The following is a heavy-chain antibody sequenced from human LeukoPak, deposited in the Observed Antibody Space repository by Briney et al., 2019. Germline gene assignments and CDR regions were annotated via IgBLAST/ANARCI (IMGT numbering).Heavy chain of an antibody. CDR1: GGTFSSYA. D-gene: IGHD6-13*01. J-gene: IGHJ4*02. CDR2: IIPIFGTA. V-gene: IGHV1-69*05. Sequence: SVKVSCKASGGTFSSYAISWVRQAPGQGREWMGRIIPIFGTANYAQKFQGRVTITTDESTSTAYMELSSLRSEDTAVYYCARGKYSSSWYWVYWGQGTLVTVSS. CDR3: ARGKYSSSWYWVY.